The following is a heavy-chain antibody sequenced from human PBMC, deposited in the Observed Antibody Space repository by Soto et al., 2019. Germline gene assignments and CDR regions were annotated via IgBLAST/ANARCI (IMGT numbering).Heavy chain of an antibody. CDR1: GGTFSSYA. J-gene: IGHJ5*02. CDR2: IIPIFGTA. V-gene: IGHV1-69*13. Sequence: SVKVSCKASGGTFSSYAISWVRQAPGQGLEWMGGIIPIFGTANYAQKFQGRVTITADESTSTAYMELSSLRSEDTAVYYCARGVSKIAVAGNFFLDPWGQGTLVTVSS. D-gene: IGHD6-19*01. CDR3: ARGVSKIAVAGNFFLDP.